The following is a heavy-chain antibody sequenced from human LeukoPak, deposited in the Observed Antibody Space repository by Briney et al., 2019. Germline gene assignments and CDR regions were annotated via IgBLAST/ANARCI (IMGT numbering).Heavy chain of an antibody. CDR2: INPSSGGT. D-gene: IGHD2-2*01. CDR3: TRVWFCTTTSCSPNDY. J-gene: IGHJ4*02. Sequence: ASVKVSCKTSGYTFTGYYLHWVRQAPGQGLEWMGWINPSSGGTNYAQKFQGRVTMTRDTSISTAFMELSGLRPDDTAVYYCTRVWFCTTTSCSPNDYWGQGTLVTVSS. V-gene: IGHV1-2*02. CDR1: GYTFTGYY.